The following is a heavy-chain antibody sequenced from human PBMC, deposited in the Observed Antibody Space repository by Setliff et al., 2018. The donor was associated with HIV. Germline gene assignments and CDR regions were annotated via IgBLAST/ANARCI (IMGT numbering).Heavy chain of an antibody. Sequence: SETLSLTCAVSGGSLSSSSYYWGWIRQPPGKGLEWIGSIYYSGGTYYNPSLKSRVTISVDTSKNQFSLKLSSVTAADTAVYYCARGGALEWELPFDYWGQGTLVTVSS. CDR2: IYYSGGT. D-gene: IGHD1-26*01. V-gene: IGHV4-39*07. J-gene: IGHJ4*02. CDR1: GGSLSSSSYY. CDR3: ARGGALEWELPFDY.